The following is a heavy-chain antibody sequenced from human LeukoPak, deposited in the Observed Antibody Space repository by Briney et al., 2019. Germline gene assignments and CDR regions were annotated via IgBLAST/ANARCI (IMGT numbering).Heavy chain of an antibody. Sequence: GGSLRLSCEVSGFTVSSNYMTWVRQAPGKGLEWVSIIYSGGSTYYADSVKGRFAIFRDNSKNTLYLQMNSLRAEDTAVFYCARDLTGDAYFDYWGQGTLVTVSS. CDR3: ARDLTGDAYFDY. CDR1: GFTVSSNY. CDR2: IYSGGST. J-gene: IGHJ4*02. V-gene: IGHV3-66*01. D-gene: IGHD7-27*01.